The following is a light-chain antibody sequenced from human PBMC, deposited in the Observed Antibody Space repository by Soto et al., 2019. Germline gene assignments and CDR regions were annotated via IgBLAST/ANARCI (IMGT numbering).Light chain of an antibody. V-gene: IGKV1-5*01. J-gene: IGKJ2*01. CDR3: QQYHTVPYT. CDR1: QSIGDY. CDR2: DAS. Sequence: DIQMTQSPSTLSASVGDRVTITCRASQSIGDYLAWYQDKPGKAPRLLIYDASNLKSGVPSRFSGTGSGTEFTLTISSLQPDDLATYFCQQYHTVPYTFGQGTKLEIK.